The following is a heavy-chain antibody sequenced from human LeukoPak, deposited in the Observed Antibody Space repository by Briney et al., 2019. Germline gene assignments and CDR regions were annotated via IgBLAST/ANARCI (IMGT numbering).Heavy chain of an antibody. CDR3: VRGGTYYLPY. V-gene: IGHV4-4*02. CDR1: GVSITDNW. J-gene: IGHJ4*02. D-gene: IGHD1-26*01. CDR2: ILHTGPT. Sequence: NPSETLSLTCAVSGVSITDNWWSWVRQPPGKGLEWIGEILHTGPTNFNPSLKSRATISMDKSKNQLSLRLNSVTAADTAIYYCVRGGTYYLPYWGQGILVTVSS.